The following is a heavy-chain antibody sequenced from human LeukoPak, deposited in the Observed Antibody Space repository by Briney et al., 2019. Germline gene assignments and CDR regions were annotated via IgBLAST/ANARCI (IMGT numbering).Heavy chain of an antibody. J-gene: IGHJ4*02. D-gene: IGHD3-22*01. CDR3: TRSKAYHYDSSGYSGY. CDR2: IRCKAYGGTT. Sequence: GGSLRLSCTASGFTFGDYAMSWVRQAPGKGLEWVGFIRCKAYGGTTEYAASVKGRFTISRDDSKSIAYLQMNSLKTEDTAVYYCTRSKAYHYDSSGYSGYWGQGTLVTVSS. CDR1: GFTFGDYA. V-gene: IGHV3-49*04.